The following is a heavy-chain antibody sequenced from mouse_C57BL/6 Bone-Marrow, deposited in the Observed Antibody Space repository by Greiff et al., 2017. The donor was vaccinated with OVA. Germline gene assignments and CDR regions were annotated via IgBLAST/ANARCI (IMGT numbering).Heavy chain of an antibody. CDR1: GYTFTSYW. Sequence: VHLVESGAELVKPGASVKMSCKASGYTFTSYWITWVKQRPGQGLEWIGDIYPGSGSTNYNEKFKSKATLTVDTSSSTAYMQLSSLTSEDSAVYYCASGWLRYYFDYWGQGTTLTVSS. CDR2: IYPGSGST. J-gene: IGHJ2*01. D-gene: IGHD2-2*01. CDR3: ASGWLRYYFDY. V-gene: IGHV1-55*01.